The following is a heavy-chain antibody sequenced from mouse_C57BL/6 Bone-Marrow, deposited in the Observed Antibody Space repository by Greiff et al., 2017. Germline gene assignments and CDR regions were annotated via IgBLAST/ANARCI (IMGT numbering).Heavy chain of an antibody. D-gene: IGHD1-1*01. Sequence: VQLQQPGAELVMPGASVKLSCKASGYTFTSYWMPWVKQRPGQGLEWIGEIDPSDSYTNYHQKFKGKSTLTVDKSSSTAYMQLSSLTSEDSAVYDCARGYYGSSSYYYAMDYWGQGTSVTVSS. CDR2: IDPSDSYT. CDR3: ARGYYGSSSYYYAMDY. J-gene: IGHJ4*01. V-gene: IGHV1-69*01. CDR1: GYTFTSYW.